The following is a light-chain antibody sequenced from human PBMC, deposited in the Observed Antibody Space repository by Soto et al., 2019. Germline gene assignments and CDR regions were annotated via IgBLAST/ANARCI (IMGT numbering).Light chain of an antibody. CDR3: QQYGSSPLLT. CDR1: QSVSSSY. J-gene: IGKJ3*01. V-gene: IGKV3-20*01. CDR2: GAS. Sequence: EIGLTQSPGTLSLSPGERATLSCRASQSVSSSYLAWYQQKPGQDPRLLIYGASSRATGIPDRFSGSGSGTDFTLTISRREAKDFAVYYCQQYGSSPLLTFGPGTKVDIK.